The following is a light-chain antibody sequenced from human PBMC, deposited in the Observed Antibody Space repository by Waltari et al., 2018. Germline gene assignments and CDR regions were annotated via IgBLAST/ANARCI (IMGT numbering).Light chain of an antibody. Sequence: TQLTQSPSSLSASVGDRVTITCRASQVILGYLAWYQQITGKAPKFLINGTSTLRSGVPSRFSGSGSGTDFTLTISDLQPEDFATYYCQQLKSYPITFGQGTRLEIK. CDR2: GTS. CDR1: QVILGY. CDR3: QQLKSYPIT. V-gene: IGKV1-9*01. J-gene: IGKJ5*01.